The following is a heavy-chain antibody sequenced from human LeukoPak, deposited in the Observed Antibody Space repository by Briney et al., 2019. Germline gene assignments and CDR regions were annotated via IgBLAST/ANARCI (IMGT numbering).Heavy chain of an antibody. CDR2: ISAYNGNT. CDR1: GYSFTSYG. CDR3: ARDPYDILTGYYTLDAFDI. Sequence: ASVKVSCKASGYSFTSYGISWVRQAPGQGLEWMGWISAYNGNTNYAQKLQGRVTMTTDTFTSTAYMELRSLRSDDTAVYYCARDPYDILTGYYTLDAFDIWGQGTMVTVSS. V-gene: IGHV1-18*04. D-gene: IGHD3-9*01. J-gene: IGHJ3*02.